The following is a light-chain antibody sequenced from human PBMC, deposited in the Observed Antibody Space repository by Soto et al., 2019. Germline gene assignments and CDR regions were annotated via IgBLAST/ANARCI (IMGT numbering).Light chain of an antibody. CDR2: GTS. J-gene: IGKJ5*01. V-gene: IGKV3-11*01. CDR3: QQRNSWPPTFT. Sequence: EIVMTQSPATLSVTPGEGATLSCRASQSVSTHLAWYQQIPGQAPRLLIYGTSTRAAGIPARFSGSGSGTDFTLTISSLEPEDFAVYYCQQRNSWPPTFTFGQGTRLEI. CDR1: QSVSTH.